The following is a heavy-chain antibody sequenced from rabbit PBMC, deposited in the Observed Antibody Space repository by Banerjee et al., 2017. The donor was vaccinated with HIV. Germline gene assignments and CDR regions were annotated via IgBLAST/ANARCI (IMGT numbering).Heavy chain of an antibody. Sequence: EGSLTLTCTASGFTISSRYYMCWVRQAPGKGLEWIACINTISGDTVYATWAKGRFTISKASWTTVTLQMTSLTAADTATYFCARDLGGSSDLWGPGTLVTVS. D-gene: IGHD8-1*01. CDR3: ARDLGGSSDL. CDR2: INTISGDT. CDR1: GFTISSRYY. V-gene: IGHV1S40*01. J-gene: IGHJ6*01.